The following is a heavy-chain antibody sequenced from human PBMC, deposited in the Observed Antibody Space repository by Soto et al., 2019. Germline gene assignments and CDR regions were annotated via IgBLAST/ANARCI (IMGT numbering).Heavy chain of an antibody. D-gene: IGHD3-16*01. CDR2: IYNNGST. CDR3: ASPGLGY. J-gene: IGHJ4*02. V-gene: IGHV3-66*01. Sequence: EVQLVESGGGLVQPGGSLRLSCAASGFTVSSNYMSWVRQAPGKGLEWVSVIYNNGSTNYADSVKGRFTISRDNSTNSLYLHMSSLRAEGTSVYYWASPGLGYWGQGPLVIVSS. CDR1: GFTVSSNY.